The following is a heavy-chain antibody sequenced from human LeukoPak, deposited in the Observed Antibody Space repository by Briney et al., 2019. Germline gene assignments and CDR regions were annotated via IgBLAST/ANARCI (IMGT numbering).Heavy chain of an antibody. J-gene: IGHJ4*02. V-gene: IGHV4-59*01. D-gene: IGHD3-3*01. Sequence: PSETLSLTCTVSGGSISSYCWSWIRQPPGKGLEWIGYIYYSGSTNYNPSLKSRVTISVDTSKNQFSLKLSSVTAADTAVYYCARAYYDFWSGYSYFDYWGQGTLVTVSS. CDR2: IYYSGST. CDR1: GGSISSYC. CDR3: ARAYYDFWSGYSYFDY.